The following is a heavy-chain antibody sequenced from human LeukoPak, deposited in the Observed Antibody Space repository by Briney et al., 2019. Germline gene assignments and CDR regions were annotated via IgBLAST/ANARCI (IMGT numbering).Heavy chain of an antibody. J-gene: IGHJ4*02. D-gene: IGHD1-26*01. Sequence: GGSLRLSCAASGFTFSSYSMNWVRQAPGKGLEWVSSISSSSSYIYYADSVKGRFTISRDNAKNSLYLQMNSLRAEDTAVYYCARDSGGYYLRFDYWGQGTLVTVSS. V-gene: IGHV3-21*01. CDR2: ISSSSSYI. CDR1: GFTFSSYS. CDR3: ARDSGGYYLRFDY.